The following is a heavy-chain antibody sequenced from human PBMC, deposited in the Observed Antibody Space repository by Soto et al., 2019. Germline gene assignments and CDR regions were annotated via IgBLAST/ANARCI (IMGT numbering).Heavy chain of an antibody. J-gene: IGHJ3*02. CDR3: ARDKRATILSADAFDI. Sequence: QVQLVQSGAEVKKPGASVKVSCKASGYTFTSYGISWVRQAPGQGLEWMGWISAYNGNTNYAQKRQGRVTMTTDTSTSTAYMELRSLRSDDTAVYYCARDKRATILSADAFDIWGQGTMVTVSS. CDR2: ISAYNGNT. D-gene: IGHD3-9*01. V-gene: IGHV1-18*01. CDR1: GYTFTSYG.